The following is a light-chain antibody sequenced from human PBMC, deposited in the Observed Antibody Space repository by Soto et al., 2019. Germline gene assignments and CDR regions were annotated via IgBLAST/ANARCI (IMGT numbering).Light chain of an antibody. CDR3: GTWDSSLSAGL. Sequence: QSVLTQPPSVSAAPGQKVTISCSGSNSNIGNNYVSWYQQLPGTAPKLLIYDNNKRPSGIPDRFSGSKSGTSATLGITGLQTGDEADYYCGTWDSSLSAGLFGGGTKVTVL. V-gene: IGLV1-51*01. J-gene: IGLJ2*01. CDR2: DNN. CDR1: NSNIGNNY.